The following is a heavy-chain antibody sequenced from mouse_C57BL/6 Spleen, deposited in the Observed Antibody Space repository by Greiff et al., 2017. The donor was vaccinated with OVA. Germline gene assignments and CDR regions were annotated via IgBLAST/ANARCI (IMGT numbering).Heavy chain of an antibody. J-gene: IGHJ2*01. Sequence: VQLQQSGAELARPGASVKLSCKASGYTFTSYGISWVKQRTGQGLEWIGEIYPRSGNTYYNEKFKGKATLTADKSSSTAYMELRSLTSEDSAVYFCAMITTVVEEDYWGQGTTLTVSS. CDR3: AMITTVVEEDY. CDR1: GYTFTSYG. CDR2: IYPRSGNT. V-gene: IGHV1-81*01. D-gene: IGHD1-1*01.